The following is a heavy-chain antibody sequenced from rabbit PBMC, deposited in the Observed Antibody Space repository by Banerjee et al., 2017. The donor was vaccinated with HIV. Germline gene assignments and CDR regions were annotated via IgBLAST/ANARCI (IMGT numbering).Heavy chain of an antibody. J-gene: IGHJ4*01. V-gene: IGHV1S45*01. CDR3: ARYVHTIGGAIYAVNWDL. CDR1: GFPFSNKAV. CDR2: INAVTGKA. D-gene: IGHD4-2*01. Sequence: QEQLVESGGGLVKPEGSLTLTCKASGFPFSNKAVMCWVRQAPGKGLEWIACINAVTGKAVYASWAKGRFTFSKTSSTTVTLQLTSLTAADTATYFCARYVHTIGGAIYAVNWDLWGPGTLVTVS.